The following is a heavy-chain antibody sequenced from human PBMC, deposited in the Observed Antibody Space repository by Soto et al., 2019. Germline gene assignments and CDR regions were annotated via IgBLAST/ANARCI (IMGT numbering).Heavy chain of an antibody. CDR1: GYSFSTEW. J-gene: IGHJ4*02. D-gene: IGHD1-26*01. CDR2: IYPADSDT. CDR3: AKEIPVGASGRAVFDY. V-gene: IGHV5-51*01. Sequence: PGESLKISCQGYGYSFSTEWIGWVRQMPEKGLEWMGVIYPADSDTRYSPSFQGHFTISRDNSINTLYLQMNGLSAEDTAVYYCAKEIPVGASGRAVFDYWGQGALVTVSS.